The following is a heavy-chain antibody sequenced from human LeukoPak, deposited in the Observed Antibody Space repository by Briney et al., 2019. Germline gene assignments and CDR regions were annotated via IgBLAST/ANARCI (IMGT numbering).Heavy chain of an antibody. Sequence: PSETLSLTCSVSGYSISTDNWWGWMRQPPGEGLEWIGYIYHSGDIHYNPSLKSRVTMSVDTSRNQFSLKLTTVPAVDTAVYYCARKPAARGWFDPWGQGTLVTVSS. D-gene: IGHD2-2*01. J-gene: IGHJ5*02. V-gene: IGHV4-28*05. CDR1: GYSISTDNW. CDR3: ARKPAARGWFDP. CDR2: IYHSGDI.